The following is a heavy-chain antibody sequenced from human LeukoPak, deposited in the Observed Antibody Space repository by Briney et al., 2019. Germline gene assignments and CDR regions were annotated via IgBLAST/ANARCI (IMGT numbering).Heavy chain of an antibody. CDR1: GFTFGDYA. V-gene: IGHV3-49*04. D-gene: IGHD3-22*01. CDR2: VRSKAYGGTT. Sequence: GGSLRLSCTASGFTFGDYAMSWVRQAPGKGLEWVGFVRSKAYGGTTQYAASVKGRFTISRDDSTSIAYLQMNSLKTDDTAVYYCTRGTSGYYTSADYWGQGTLVTVSS. CDR3: TRGTSGYYTSADY. J-gene: IGHJ4*02.